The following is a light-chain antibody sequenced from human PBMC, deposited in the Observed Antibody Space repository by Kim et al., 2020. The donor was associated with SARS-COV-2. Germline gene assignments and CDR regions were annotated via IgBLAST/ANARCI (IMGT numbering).Light chain of an antibody. V-gene: IGLV3-1*01. CDR3: QAWDSSTVV. Sequence: SYELTQPPSVSVSPGQTASITYSGDKLGDKYACWYQQKPGQSPVLVIYQDSKRPSGIPERFSGSNSGNTATLTISGTQAMDEADYYCQAWDSSTVVLGGG. CDR1: KLGDKY. CDR2: QDS. J-gene: IGLJ2*01.